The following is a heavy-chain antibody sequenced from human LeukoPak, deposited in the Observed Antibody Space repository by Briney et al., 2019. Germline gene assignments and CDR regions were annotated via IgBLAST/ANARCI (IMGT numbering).Heavy chain of an antibody. D-gene: IGHD4-17*01. CDR2: IRYDGSNK. Sequence: GGSLRLSCAASAFTFSSYGMHWVRQAPGKRLEWVAFIRYDGSNKYYADSVKGRFTISRDNSKSTLYLQMNSLRADDTALYYCAKELWHTVTTRGHTYFDYWGQGTLVTVSS. CDR1: AFTFSSYG. V-gene: IGHV3-30*02. CDR3: AKELWHTVTTRGHTYFDY. J-gene: IGHJ4*02.